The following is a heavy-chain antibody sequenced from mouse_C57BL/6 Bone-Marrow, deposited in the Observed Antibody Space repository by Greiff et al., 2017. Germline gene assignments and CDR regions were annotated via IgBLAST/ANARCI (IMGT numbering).Heavy chain of an antibody. CDR3: AKLGLYYFDY. CDR2: IYPNSGST. D-gene: IGHD4-1*01. J-gene: IGHJ2*01. V-gene: IGHV1-64*01. Sequence: QVQLQQPGAELVKPGASVKLSCKASGYTFTSYWMHWVKQRPGQGLEWIGMIYPNSGSTNYNEKFKSKATLTVDKSSSTAYMQLSSLTSEDSAVYYCAKLGLYYFDYWGQGTTLTVSS. CDR1: GYTFTSYW.